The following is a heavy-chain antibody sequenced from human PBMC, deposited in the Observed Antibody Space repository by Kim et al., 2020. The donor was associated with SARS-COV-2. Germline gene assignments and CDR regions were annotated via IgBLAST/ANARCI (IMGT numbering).Heavy chain of an antibody. Sequence: TDYDKHFQGRVTRTADTSTSTAYMELRSLKSDDTAVYYCARDGDAYGDFVSWGQGTLVTVSS. CDR2: T. V-gene: IGHV1-18*01. CDR3: ARDGDAYGDFVS. D-gene: IGHD4-17*01. J-gene: IGHJ5*02.